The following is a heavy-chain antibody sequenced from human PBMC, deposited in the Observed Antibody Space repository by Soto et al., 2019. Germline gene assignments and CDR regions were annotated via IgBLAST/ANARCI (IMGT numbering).Heavy chain of an antibody. CDR1: GGTFSSYA. CDR3: ARERYSDLWSGSNWFDP. Sequence: QVQLVQSGAEVKKPGSSVKVSCKASGGTFSSYAITWVRQAPGQGLEWMGGIIPISGTANYAQKFQDRVTITADESTRTAYRELSSLRSEDTAMYYCARERYSDLWSGSNWFDPWGQGTLVTVSS. J-gene: IGHJ5*02. CDR2: IIPISGTA. D-gene: IGHD3-3*01. V-gene: IGHV1-69*12.